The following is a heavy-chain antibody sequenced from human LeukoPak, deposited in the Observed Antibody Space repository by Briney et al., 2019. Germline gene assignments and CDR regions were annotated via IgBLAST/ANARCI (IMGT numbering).Heavy chain of an antibody. CDR2: ISYDGSNK. CDR1: GLSLNSYA. Sequence: PGGSLRLSCAASGLSLNSYAIHWVRQAPGKGLEWVTAISYDGSNKHYADSVRGRFTISKDNAKNSLYLQMNSLRAEDTALYHCARNNGMDVWGQGTTVIVSS. CDR3: ARNNGMDV. V-gene: IGHV3-30*03. J-gene: IGHJ6*02.